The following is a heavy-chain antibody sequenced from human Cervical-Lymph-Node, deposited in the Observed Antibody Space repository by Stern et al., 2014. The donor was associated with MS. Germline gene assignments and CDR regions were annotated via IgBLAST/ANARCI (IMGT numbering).Heavy chain of an antibody. Sequence: QLQLQESGPGLVKPSQTLSLTCTVSGDSISSGDYYWSWIRQTPGKGLEWMRFIFYTGSTYYNPALKRRTIISVDTSKNTFSLKLNSVTAADTAVYYCVRGRSIFDSWGQGTLVAVSS. J-gene: IGHJ4*02. CDR1: GDSISSGDYY. CDR2: IFYTGST. D-gene: IGHD6-6*01. CDR3: VRGRSIFDS. V-gene: IGHV4-30-4*01.